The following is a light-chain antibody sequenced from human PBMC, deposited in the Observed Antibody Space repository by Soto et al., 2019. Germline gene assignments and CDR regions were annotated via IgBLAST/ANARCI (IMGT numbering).Light chain of an antibody. CDR2: GAS. Sequence: EIMMTQSPATLSVSPGERATLSCRASQSVSSNLAWYQQTPGQAPRLLISGASTRAAGVPARFSGSGSGTDFTLTISSLQSEDFAVYYCQQYNAWPGTFGQGTKVDIK. CDR1: QSVSSN. V-gene: IGKV3-15*01. J-gene: IGKJ1*01. CDR3: QQYNAWPGT.